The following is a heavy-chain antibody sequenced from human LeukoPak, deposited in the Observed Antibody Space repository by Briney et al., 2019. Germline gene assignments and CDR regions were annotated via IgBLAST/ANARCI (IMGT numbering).Heavy chain of an antibody. CDR2: ISPSGGST. CDR1: GYTFTSNY. D-gene: IGHD3-10*02. Sequence: GASVKVSCKAFGYTFTSNYMHWVRQAPGQGPEWMGVISPSGGSTTYAQKLQGRVTMTTDTSTSTAYMELRSLRSDDTAVYYCARGGPPMSRVWWFDPWGQGTLVTVSS. CDR3: ARGGPPMSRVWWFDP. V-gene: IGHV1-46*01. J-gene: IGHJ5*02.